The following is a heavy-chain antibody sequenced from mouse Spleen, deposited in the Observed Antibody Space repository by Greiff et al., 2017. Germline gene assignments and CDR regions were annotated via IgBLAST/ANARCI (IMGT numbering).Heavy chain of an antibody. Sequence: EVQLQQSGPGLVKPSQSLSLTCSVTGYSITSGYYWNWIRQFPGNKLEWMGYISYDGSNNYNPSLKNRISITRDTSKNQFFLKLNSVTTEDTATYYCAREEFDYWGQGTTLTVSS. CDR2: ISYDGSN. J-gene: IGHJ2*01. CDR1: GYSITSGYY. V-gene: IGHV3-6*01. CDR3: AREEFDY.